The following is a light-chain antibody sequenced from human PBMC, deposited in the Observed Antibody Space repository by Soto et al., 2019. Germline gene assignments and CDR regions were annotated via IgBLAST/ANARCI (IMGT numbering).Light chain of an antibody. CDR3: QQYNNWPST. CDR1: QSVSSY. Sequence: EIMLTQSPATLSLSPGERATLSCRASQSVSSYLAWYQQKPGQAPRLLIYDASNRATGIPARFSGSGSGTDFTLTISSLEPEDFAVYYCQQYNNWPSTFGQGTKVDIK. V-gene: IGKV3-11*01. J-gene: IGKJ1*01. CDR2: DAS.